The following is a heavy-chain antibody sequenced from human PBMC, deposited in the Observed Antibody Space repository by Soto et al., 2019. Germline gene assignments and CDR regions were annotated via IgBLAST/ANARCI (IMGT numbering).Heavy chain of an antibody. D-gene: IGHD6-19*01. CDR3: ARVSSGQWLVS. CDR2: INNDGSGT. V-gene: IGHV3-74*01. CDR1: GFTFSGYW. Sequence: GGSLRLSCAASGFTFSGYWMHWVRQAPGKGLVWVSRINNDGSGTNYADSVTGRFTISRDNAKNTLYLQMNSLRAEDTAVYYCARVSSGQWLVSWCQGTLVTVSS. J-gene: IGHJ5*02.